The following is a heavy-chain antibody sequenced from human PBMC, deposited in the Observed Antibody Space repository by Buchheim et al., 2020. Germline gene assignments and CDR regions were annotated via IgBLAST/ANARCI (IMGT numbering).Heavy chain of an antibody. CDR1: GFTFSSYW. CDR3: ARDPGTVTTQNYYYGMDV. D-gene: IGHD4-17*01. Sequence: EVQLVESGGGLVQPGGSLRLSCAASGFTFSSYWMSWVRQAPGKGLEWVANIKQDGSEKYYVDSVKGRFTISRDNAKNSLYLQMNSLRAEDTAVYYCARDPGTVTTQNYYYGMDVWGQGTT. V-gene: IGHV3-7*01. J-gene: IGHJ6*02. CDR2: IKQDGSEK.